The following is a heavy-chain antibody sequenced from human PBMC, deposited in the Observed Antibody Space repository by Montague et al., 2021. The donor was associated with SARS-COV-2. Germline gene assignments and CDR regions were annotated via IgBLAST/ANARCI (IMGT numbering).Heavy chain of an antibody. Sequence: SETLSLTCTVSGGSISSYFWSWIRQPPGKRLEWIGYIYYTGTTNYNPSLKSRVTMSISMSENQFSLKRNSVTAADTAVYYCARAIRAPENWFDPWGQGTLVTVSS. J-gene: IGHJ5*02. CDR3: ARAIRAPENWFDP. CDR2: IYYTGTT. CDR1: GGSISSYF. V-gene: IGHV4-59*12. D-gene: IGHD3-10*01.